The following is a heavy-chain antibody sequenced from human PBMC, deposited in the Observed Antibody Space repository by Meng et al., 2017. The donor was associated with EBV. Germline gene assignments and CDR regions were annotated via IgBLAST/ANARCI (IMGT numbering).Heavy chain of an antibody. CDR2: IHYSGST. Sequence: QVQLQESRLGPVKPSATLSLPCTAPGDSISDYDWSWIRQPPVKGLELSGSIHYSGSTHYNPSLKSRITISVDMSRNHFSLRLTSVPSADMAVYYCARVNSDCGGVMCYKGWFDPWGQGTLVTVSS. V-gene: IGHV4-30-4*08. D-gene: IGHD2-21*01. CDR3: ARVNSDCGGVMCYKGWFDP. CDR1: GDSISDYD. J-gene: IGHJ5*02.